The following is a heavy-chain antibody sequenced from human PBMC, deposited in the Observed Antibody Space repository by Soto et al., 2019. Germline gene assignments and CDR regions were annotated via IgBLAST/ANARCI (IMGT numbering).Heavy chain of an antibody. J-gene: IGHJ6*02. CDR1: GFTLSSHN. CDR2: ISSSSTFI. Sequence: GGSLRLSCAASGFTLSSHNMNWVRQAPGKGLEWVSSISSSSTFIYYSDSVKGRFTISRDNAKNSLYLQMNSLRTEDTAVYYCVRENYYYGMDVWGQGTTVTVSS. CDR3: VRENYYYGMDV. V-gene: IGHV3-21*01.